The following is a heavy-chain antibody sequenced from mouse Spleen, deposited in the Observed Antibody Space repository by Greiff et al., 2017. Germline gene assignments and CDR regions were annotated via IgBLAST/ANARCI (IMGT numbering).Heavy chain of an antibody. CDR2: IHPNSGST. J-gene: IGHJ2*01. Sequence: VQLQQSGAELVKPGASVKLSCKASGYTFTSYWMHWVKQRPGQGLEWIGMIHPNSGSTNYNEKFKSKATLTVDKSSSTAYMQLSSLTSEDSAVYYCATDYDYDVFFDYWGQGTTLTVSS. CDR1: GYTFTSYW. CDR3: ATDYDYDVFFDY. V-gene: IGHV1-64*01. D-gene: IGHD2-4*01.